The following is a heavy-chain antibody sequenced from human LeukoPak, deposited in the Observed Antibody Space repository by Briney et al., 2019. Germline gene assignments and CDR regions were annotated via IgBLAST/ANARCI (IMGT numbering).Heavy chain of an antibody. CDR3: ARAGYSYGYPGGIDY. Sequence: GGSLRLSCAASGFTFDDYGMSWVRQAPGKGLEWVSGINWNGGSTGYADSVKGRFTISRDNAKNSLYLQMNSLRAEDTALYYCARAGYSYGYPGGIDYWGQGTLVTVSS. CDR2: INWNGGST. CDR1: GFTFDDYG. D-gene: IGHD5-18*01. J-gene: IGHJ4*02. V-gene: IGHV3-20*04.